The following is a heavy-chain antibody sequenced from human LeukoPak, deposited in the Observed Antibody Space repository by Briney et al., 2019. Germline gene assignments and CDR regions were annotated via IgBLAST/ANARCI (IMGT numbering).Heavy chain of an antibody. V-gene: IGHV4-39*01. CDR2: TFYAEST. Sequence: SDTLSLTCTVSGVSISISSYCCGWIRQPPGKGLEWIRSTFYAESTFYNPSLKSRVTLSVDTSKNQYSLELSSVAAADTALYYCARTENYIPEDCFDPWGQGTLVTLST. CDR3: ARTENYIPEDCFDP. J-gene: IGHJ5*02. D-gene: IGHD5-24*01. CDR1: GVSISISSYC.